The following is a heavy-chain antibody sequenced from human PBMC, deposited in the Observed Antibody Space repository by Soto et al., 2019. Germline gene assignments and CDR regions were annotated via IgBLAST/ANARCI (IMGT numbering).Heavy chain of an antibody. CDR1: GGSISSYY. D-gene: IGHD1-26*01. J-gene: IGHJ4*02. V-gene: IGHV4-59*01. Sequence: SETLSLTCTVSGGSISSYYWSWIRQPPGKGLEWIGYIYYSGSTNYNPSIKSRVSISVDTSKNQFSLKLSSVTAADTAVYYCARRYGGNFDYWGQGTLVTVSS. CDR3: ARRYGGNFDY. CDR2: IYYSGST.